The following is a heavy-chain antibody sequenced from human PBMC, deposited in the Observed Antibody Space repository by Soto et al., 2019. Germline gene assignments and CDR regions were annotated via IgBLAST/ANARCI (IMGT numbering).Heavy chain of an antibody. CDR2: ISYDGSNK. CDR3: AKDLDIVVVGGLDV. J-gene: IGHJ6*02. V-gene: IGHV3-30*18. CDR1: GFTFSSYG. Sequence: PGGSLRLSCAASGFTFSSYGMHWVRQAPGKGLEWVAVISYDGSNKYYADSVKGRFTISRDNSKNTLYLQMNSLRAEVTAVYYCAKDLDIVVVGGLDVWGQGTTVTVSS. D-gene: IGHD2-15*01.